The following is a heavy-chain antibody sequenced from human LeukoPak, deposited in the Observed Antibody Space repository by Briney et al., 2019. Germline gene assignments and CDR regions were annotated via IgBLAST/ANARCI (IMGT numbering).Heavy chain of an antibody. CDR2: IYYSGST. D-gene: IGHD3-9*01. Sequence: SETLSLTCTVSGGYISSSSYYWGWIRQPPGKGLEWIGSIYYSGSTYYNPSLKSRVTISVDTSKNQFSLKLSSVTAADTAVYYCARDAYYDILTGSARWFDPWGQGTLVTVSS. J-gene: IGHJ5*02. CDR1: GGYISSSSYY. V-gene: IGHV4-39*07. CDR3: ARDAYYDILTGSARWFDP.